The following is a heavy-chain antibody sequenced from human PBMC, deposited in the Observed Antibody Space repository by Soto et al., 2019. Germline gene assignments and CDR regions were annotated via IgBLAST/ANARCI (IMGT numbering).Heavy chain of an antibody. V-gene: IGHV1-69*01. D-gene: IGHD2-2*01. CDR2: IIPIFGTA. Sequence: QVQLVQSGAEVKKPGSSVKVSCKASGGTFSSYAISWVRQAPGQGLEWMGGIIPIFGTANYAQKFQGRVTITADESTSTAYMELSSLRSEDTAVYYCARVSSRDGYNTRRTYFDYWGQGTLVTVSS. J-gene: IGHJ4*02. CDR1: GGTFSSYA. CDR3: ARVSSRDGYNTRRTYFDY.